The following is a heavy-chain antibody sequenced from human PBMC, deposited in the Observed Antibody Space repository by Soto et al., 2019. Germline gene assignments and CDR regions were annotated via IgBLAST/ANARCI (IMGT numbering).Heavy chain of an antibody. V-gene: IGHV3-23*01. D-gene: IGHD3-3*01. J-gene: IGHJ5*02. CDR3: AKDLEPERITIFGAVIIKRFDP. Sequence: EVQLLESGGGLVQPGGSLRLSCAASGFTFSSYAMSWVRQAPGKGLEWVSAISGSGGSTYYADSVKGRFTISRDNSKKTQYMQIHSLRAEDTDVYYRAKDLEPERITIFGAVIIKRFDPWGQGTLVTVSS. CDR2: ISGSGGST. CDR1: GFTFSSYA.